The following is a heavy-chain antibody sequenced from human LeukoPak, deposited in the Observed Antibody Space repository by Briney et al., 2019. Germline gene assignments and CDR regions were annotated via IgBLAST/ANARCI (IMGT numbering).Heavy chain of an antibody. V-gene: IGHV1-69*06. Sequence: SVKVSCKASGGTFSSYVISWVRQAPGQGLEWMGGIIPMFNTTKYAQKFQDRVTITADKSTSTAYMELSSLRSEDTAVYYCVEGGIAPLNWFDPWGQGTLVTVSS. J-gene: IGHJ5*02. D-gene: IGHD6-13*01. CDR3: VEGGIAPLNWFDP. CDR1: GGTFSSYV. CDR2: IIPMFNTT.